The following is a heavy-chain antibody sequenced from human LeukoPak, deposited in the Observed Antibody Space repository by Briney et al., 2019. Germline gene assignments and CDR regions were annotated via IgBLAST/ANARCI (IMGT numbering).Heavy chain of an antibody. Sequence: GASVKVSCKASGYTFTGYYMHWVRQAPGQGLEWMGWINPNSGGTNYAQKFQGRVTMTRDTSISTAYMELSRLRSDDTAVYYCARRYCSSTSCYVAIDYWGQGTLVTVSS. CDR2: INPNSGGT. J-gene: IGHJ4*02. D-gene: IGHD2-2*01. V-gene: IGHV1-2*02. CDR1: GYTFTGYY. CDR3: ARRYCSSTSCYVAIDY.